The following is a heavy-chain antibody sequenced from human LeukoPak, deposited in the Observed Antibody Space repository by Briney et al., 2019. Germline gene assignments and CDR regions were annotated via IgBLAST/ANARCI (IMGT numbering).Heavy chain of an antibody. V-gene: IGHV3-74*01. CDR3: TRDLMDYDVSTGLHHYYMDV. CDR2: ISGGGRNI. J-gene: IGHJ6*02. CDR1: GFTFSSYW. D-gene: IGHD3-9*01. Sequence: PGGSLRLSCVASGFTFSSYWMHWVRQAPRKGLVWVSRISGGGRNINYADSVRGRFTISRDNAKNTLYLQMNTLRVEDTAVYYCTRDLMDYDVSTGLHHYYMDVWGQGTTVTVSS.